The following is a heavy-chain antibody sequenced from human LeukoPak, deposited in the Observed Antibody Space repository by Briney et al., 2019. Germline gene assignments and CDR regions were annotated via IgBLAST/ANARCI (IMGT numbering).Heavy chain of an antibody. V-gene: IGHV1-46*01. CDR2: INPSGGST. Sequence: ASVKVSCKASGYTFTSYYMHWVRQAPGQGLEWMGIINPSGGSTSYAQKFQGRVTMTRDMSPSTVYMELSSLRSEDTAVYYCARADSGAYDYWGQGTLVTVSS. J-gene: IGHJ4*02. CDR1: GYTFTSYY. CDR3: ARADSGAYDY. D-gene: IGHD5-12*01.